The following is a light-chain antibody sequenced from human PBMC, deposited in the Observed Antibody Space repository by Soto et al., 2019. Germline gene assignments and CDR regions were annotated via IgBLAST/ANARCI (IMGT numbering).Light chain of an antibody. CDR1: SSDVGGYDY. CDR2: EVS. CDR3: SSYSISTAYL. V-gene: IGLV2-14*01. J-gene: IGLJ1*01. Sequence: QSALTQPASVSGSAGRSIAISCTGTSSDVGGYDYVSWYQLHPGKAPKLMVFEVSNRPSGVSYRFSGSKSGNTASLTISGLQAEDEADYFCSSYSISTAYLFGTGTKVTVL.